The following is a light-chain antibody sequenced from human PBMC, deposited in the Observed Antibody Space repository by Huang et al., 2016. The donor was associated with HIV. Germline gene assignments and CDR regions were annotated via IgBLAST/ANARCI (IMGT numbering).Light chain of an antibody. CDR1: QDIGDS. CDR2: AAS. CDR3: QQYYSPPYT. V-gene: IGKV1-NL1*01. J-gene: IGKJ2*01. Sequence: IQMTQSPSSLSASVGDRVTITCRASQDIGDSFAWYQQKPGKAPNLLLYAASRLISGVPSRFSCSGSGTDHTLTISSLQPGDFATYYCQQYYSPPYTFGQGTNLEIK.